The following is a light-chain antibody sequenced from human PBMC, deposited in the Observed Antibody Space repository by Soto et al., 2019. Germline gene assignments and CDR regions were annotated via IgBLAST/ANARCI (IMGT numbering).Light chain of an antibody. J-gene: IGKJ5*01. CDR2: VAS. CDR3: QQSHSTPIT. CDR1: QSINTY. V-gene: IGKV1-39*01. Sequence: DIQMTQSPSSLSASVGDRVTITCRASQSINTYLNWYQQKPGKAPNLLIYVASNLQSGVPSRFSGGGSGTDFTLTITSLQPEDFATYYCQQSHSTPITFGQGTRLEIK.